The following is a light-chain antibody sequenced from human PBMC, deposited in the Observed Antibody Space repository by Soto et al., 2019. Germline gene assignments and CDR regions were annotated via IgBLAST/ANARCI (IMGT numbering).Light chain of an antibody. CDR1: QSVGSN. J-gene: IGKJ1*01. V-gene: IGKV3D-15*03. Sequence: EIGMTKSPVTLSVSPGERATLSCRASQSVGSNLAWYRQKPGQAPRRLGATGMAARVSGIGSGTDFTLTISILQPGDFAVYYRQQDNECPQVLGQGTKVDIK. CDR3: QQDNECPQV.